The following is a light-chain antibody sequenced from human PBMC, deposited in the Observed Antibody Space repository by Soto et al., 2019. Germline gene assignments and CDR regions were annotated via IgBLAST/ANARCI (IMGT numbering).Light chain of an antibody. CDR2: GAS. CDR3: QQYYDYPPLI. Sequence: MTQSPATLSVSPGERATLSCRASRNINRKLAWYQQQPGQAPRLLISGASTRATGIPARFSGSGSGTEFTLTISSLQSEDFAVYYCQQYYDYPPLIFGGGTKVEIK. V-gene: IGKV3-15*01. J-gene: IGKJ4*01. CDR1: RNINRK.